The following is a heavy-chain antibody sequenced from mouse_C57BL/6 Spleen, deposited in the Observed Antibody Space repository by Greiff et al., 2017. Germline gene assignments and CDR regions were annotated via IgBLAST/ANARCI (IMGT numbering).Heavy chain of an antibody. J-gene: IGHJ3*01. CDR3: TTRDYGSGGFAY. V-gene: IGHV14-4*01. CDR2: IDPENGDT. D-gene: IGHD1-1*01. Sequence: VQLKQSGAELVRPGASVKLSCTASGFNIKDDYMHWVKQRPEQGLEWIGWIDPENGDTEYASKFQGKATITADTSSNTAYLQLSSLTSEDTAVYYCTTRDYGSGGFAYWGQGTLVTVSA. CDR1: GFNIKDDY.